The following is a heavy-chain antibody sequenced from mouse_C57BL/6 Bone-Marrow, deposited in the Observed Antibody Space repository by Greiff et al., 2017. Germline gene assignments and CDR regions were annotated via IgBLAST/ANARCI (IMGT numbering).Heavy chain of an antibody. CDR1: GYTFTDYY. Sequence: QVQLQQSGAELVRPGASVKLSCKASGYTFTDYYINWVKQRPGQGLEWIARIYPGSGNTYYNEKFKGKDTLTAEKSSSTAYMQLSSLTSEDAAVYFCARRGGNYEAGFVYWGQGTLVTVSA. D-gene: IGHD2-1*01. CDR3: ARRGGNYEAGFVY. CDR2: IYPGSGNT. J-gene: IGHJ3*01. V-gene: IGHV1-76*01.